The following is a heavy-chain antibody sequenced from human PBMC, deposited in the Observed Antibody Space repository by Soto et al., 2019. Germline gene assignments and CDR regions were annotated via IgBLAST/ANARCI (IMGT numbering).Heavy chain of an antibody. CDR3: ANNPLTGGSRPGFGCYFHY. D-gene: IGHD3-9*01. CDR2: MSGVGGSI. V-gene: IGHV3-23*01. J-gene: IGHJ4*02. Sequence: EVQLLESGGGVTPPGGSLRLSCVASGFNFNNYAMSWVRQAPGKGLEWVAAMSGVGGSIYYADSVKGRFTISRDNSKNTLFLQMSSLRADDTAVYYCANNPLTGGSRPGFGCYFHYGGQGTLATASS. CDR1: GFNFNNYA.